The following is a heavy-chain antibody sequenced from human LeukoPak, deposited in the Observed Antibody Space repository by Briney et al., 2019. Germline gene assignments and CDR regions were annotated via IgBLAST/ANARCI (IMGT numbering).Heavy chain of an antibody. CDR1: GFTFSTYT. J-gene: IGHJ4*02. D-gene: IGHD3-22*01. Sequence: TGGSLRLSCAASGFTFSTYTMNWVRQAPGKGLEWVSSISGSSDCIFYADSVKGRFTISRDNAKNSLYLQMNSLRAEDTAAYYCAGVVRYDSSDPSLDYWGQGTLVTVSS. V-gene: IGHV3-21*01. CDR2: ISGSSDCI. CDR3: AGVVRYDSSDPSLDY.